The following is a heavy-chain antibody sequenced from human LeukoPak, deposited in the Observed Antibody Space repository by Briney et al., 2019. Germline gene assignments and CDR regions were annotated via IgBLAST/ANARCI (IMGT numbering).Heavy chain of an antibody. J-gene: IGHJ3*02. CDR1: EFTFDDYA. D-gene: IGHD3-3*01. V-gene: IGHV3-9*01. Sequence: QPGGSLRLSCAASEFTFDDYAMHWVRQAPGKGLEWVSGISWNSGNIGYADSVKGRFTISRDNAKNSLYLQMNSLRAEDTALDYCAKGLRFLEWLFDDGFDIWVQGTMVTVSS. CDR2: ISWNSGNI. CDR3: AKGLRFLEWLFDDGFDI.